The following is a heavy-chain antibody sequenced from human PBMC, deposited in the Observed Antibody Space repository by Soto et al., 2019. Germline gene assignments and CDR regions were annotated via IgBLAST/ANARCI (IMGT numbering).Heavy chain of an antibody. CDR1: GFTFSVYW. D-gene: IGHD4-4*01. CDR3: ARPGYSNYGPGVDV. CDR2: IDSAGSTT. Sequence: EVQLVESGGGLVQPGGSLRLSCAASGFTFSVYWMHWVRQAPGKGLVWVSRIDSAGSTTSYADSVKGRFTISRDNAKSTLHLQMNSLRAEDTAVYYCARPGYSNYGPGVDVWGQGTTVTVSS. V-gene: IGHV3-74*01. J-gene: IGHJ6*02.